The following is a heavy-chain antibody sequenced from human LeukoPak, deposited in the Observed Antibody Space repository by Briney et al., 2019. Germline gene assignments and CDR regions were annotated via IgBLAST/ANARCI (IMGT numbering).Heavy chain of an antibody. CDR1: GFTFSSYA. Sequence: PGGSLRLSCAASGFTFSSYALSWVRQAPGKGLEWVSAISGSGGSTYYADSVKGRFTISRDNSKNTLYLQMNSLRAEDTAVYYCVKDYGPKPDTFFDYWGQGILATVSS. J-gene: IGHJ4*02. D-gene: IGHD2/OR15-2a*01. V-gene: IGHV3-23*01. CDR2: ISGSGGST. CDR3: VKDYGPKPDTFFDY.